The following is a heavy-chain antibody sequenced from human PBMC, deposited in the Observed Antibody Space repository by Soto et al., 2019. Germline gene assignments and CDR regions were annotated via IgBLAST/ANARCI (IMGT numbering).Heavy chain of an antibody. Sequence: GGSLRLSCAGSGFTFSSYAMHWVRQAPGKGLEWVAVISYDRSNKYYADSVKGRFTISRDNAKNTLYLQMNSLRAEDTAFYYCAKDHDEDFGYDLDYFDYWGQGTLVTVSS. CDR3: AKDHDEDFGYDLDYFDY. J-gene: IGHJ4*02. CDR1: GFTFSSYA. D-gene: IGHD5-12*01. CDR2: ISYDRSNK. V-gene: IGHV3-30-3*01.